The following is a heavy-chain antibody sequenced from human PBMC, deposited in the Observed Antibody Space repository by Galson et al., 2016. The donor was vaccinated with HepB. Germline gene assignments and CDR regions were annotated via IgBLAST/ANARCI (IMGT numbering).Heavy chain of an antibody. CDR1: GYTFTNNG. V-gene: IGHV1-18*01. J-gene: IGHJ4*02. Sequence: SVKVSCKASGYTFTNNGISWVRQAPGQGLEWMAWISAYSGNTNYAQKFQGRVTLTKDTSASTVYMELRSPRSDDTAMYYCARDRDAALDYWGQGALVTVSS. CDR3: ARDRDAALDY. D-gene: IGHD6-13*01. CDR2: ISAYSGNT.